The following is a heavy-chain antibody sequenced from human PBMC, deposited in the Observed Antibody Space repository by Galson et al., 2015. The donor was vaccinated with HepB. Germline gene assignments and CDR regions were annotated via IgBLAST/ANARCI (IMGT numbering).Heavy chain of an antibody. CDR3: ARHQTRRRDCVSTSCWWGWGIDY. V-gene: IGHV4-39*01. Sequence: ETLSLTCTVSGGSISSRNHYWGWIRQPPGKRLEWLGSLYYSGTTYHNPDLKSRVTISVDTSKNQFSLKLNSVTAADTAVYYRARHQTRRRDCVSTSCWWGWGIDYWGQGTLVTVSS. CDR1: GGSISSRNHY. D-gene: IGHD2-2*01. J-gene: IGHJ4*02. CDR2: LYYSGTT.